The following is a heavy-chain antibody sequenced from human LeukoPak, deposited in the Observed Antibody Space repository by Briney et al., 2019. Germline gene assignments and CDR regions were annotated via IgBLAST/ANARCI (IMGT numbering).Heavy chain of an antibody. V-gene: IGHV4-4*02. CDR2: IYHSGST. CDR1: GGSISSSNW. CDR3: ARDQDGGSIFGVVSYMDV. D-gene: IGHD3-3*01. Sequence: SGTLSLTCAVSGGSISSSNWWSWVRQPPGKGLEWIGEIYHSGSTNYNPSLKSRVTISVDTSKNQFSLKLSSVTAADTAVYYYARDQDGGSIFGVVSYMDVWGKGTTVTVSS. J-gene: IGHJ6*03.